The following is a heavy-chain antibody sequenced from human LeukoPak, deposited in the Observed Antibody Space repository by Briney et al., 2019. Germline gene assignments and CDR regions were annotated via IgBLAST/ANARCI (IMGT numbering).Heavy chain of an antibody. CDR2: ISYDGSNQ. J-gene: IGHJ4*02. Sequence: GRSLRLSCAPSGFTFSRYGIHWVRQAPGKGLEWVAVISYDGSNQYYAESVKGRFTISRDNSKNTLYLQMNSLRAEDTAVYYCAKVGVGQQLVRGYFDYWGQGTLVTVSS. V-gene: IGHV3-30*18. D-gene: IGHD6-13*01. CDR3: AKVGVGQQLVRGYFDY. CDR1: GFTFSRYG.